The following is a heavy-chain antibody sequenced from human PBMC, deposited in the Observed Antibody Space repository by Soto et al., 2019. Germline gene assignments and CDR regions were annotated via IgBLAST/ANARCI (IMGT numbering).Heavy chain of an antibody. CDR1: GYTFTSYY. V-gene: IGHV1-46*01. D-gene: IGHD5-12*01. J-gene: IGHJ3*02. Sequence: QVQLVQSGAEVKKPGASVKVSCKASGYTFTSYYMHWVRQAPGQGLEWMGIINPSGGSTSYAQKLEGRVTMTRDTSTSTVYMELSSVRSEDTAVYYCARDYVEMATIIDSGSAESPFDIWGQGTMVTVSS. CDR2: INPSGGST. CDR3: ARDYVEMATIIDSGSAESPFDI.